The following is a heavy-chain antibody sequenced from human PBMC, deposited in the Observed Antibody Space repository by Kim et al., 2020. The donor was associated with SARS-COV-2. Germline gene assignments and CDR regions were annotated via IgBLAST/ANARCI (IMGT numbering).Heavy chain of an antibody. Sequence: SETLSLTCTVSGVSISSSRYFWGWVRQPPGRGLEWIASISYSGRTFHNPSLKSRTTISADTSESQFSLKLSSVTAADTAVYYCVSYVAAGDYYFDSWGQGTLLTVFS. V-gene: IGHV4-39*01. CDR3: VSYVAAGDYYFDS. CDR2: ISYSGRT. J-gene: IGHJ4*02. CDR1: GVSISSSRYF. D-gene: IGHD2-21*01.